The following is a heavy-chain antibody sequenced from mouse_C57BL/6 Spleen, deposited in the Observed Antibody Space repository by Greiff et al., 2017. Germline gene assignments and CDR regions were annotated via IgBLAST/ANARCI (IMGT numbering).Heavy chain of an antibody. V-gene: IGHV5-17*01. CDR1: GFTFSDYG. D-gene: IGHD2-2*01. CDR3: ARRGYGGVDY. CDR2: ISSGSSTI. Sequence: EVKLVESGGGLVKPGGSLKLSCAASGFTFSDYGMHWVRQAPEKGLEWVAYISSGSSTIYYADTVKGRFTISRDNAKNTLFLQMTSLRSEDTAVYYCARRGYGGVDYWGQGTTLTVSS. J-gene: IGHJ2*01.